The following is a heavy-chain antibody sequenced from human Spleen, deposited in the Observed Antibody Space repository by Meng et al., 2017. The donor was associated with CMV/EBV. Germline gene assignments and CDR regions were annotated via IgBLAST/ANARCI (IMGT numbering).Heavy chain of an antibody. J-gene: IGHJ6*02. Sequence: GESLKISCAASRFDFTRDWMSWVRQAPGKGLEWVANIREDGSEKYYGDSVKGRFTIARNNTKKSLYLQMNSLRDEDTAVYYCARDDYKIWSDNYHYYGMDVWGQGTTVTVSS. V-gene: IGHV3-7*01. CDR3: ARDDYKIWSDNYHYYGMDV. D-gene: IGHD3-3*01. CDR1: RFDFTRDW. CDR2: IREDGSEK.